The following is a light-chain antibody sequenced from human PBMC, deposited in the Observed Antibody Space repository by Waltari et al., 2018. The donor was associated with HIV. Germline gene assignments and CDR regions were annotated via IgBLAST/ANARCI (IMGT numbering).Light chain of an antibody. J-gene: IGLJ2*01. CDR3: SSYAPTNKFYVL. Sequence: QSALTQPPSASGSPGQSVTMSCPGTSSDIGGYNYVSWYQQHPGKAPKLIMTEVTKRPSGVPDRFSGSKSGNTASLTVSGLQAEDEAHYYCSSYAPTNKFYVLLGGGTTLTVL. CDR1: SSDIGGYNY. V-gene: IGLV2-8*01. CDR2: EVT.